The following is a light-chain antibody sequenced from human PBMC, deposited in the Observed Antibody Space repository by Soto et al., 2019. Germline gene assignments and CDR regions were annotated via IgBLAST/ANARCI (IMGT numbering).Light chain of an antibody. Sequence: QSVLTQPPSVAGAPGPRGTISCTGSSSNIGAGYDVPWYQQLPGTAPKLLIYGNRNRPSGVPDRFSGSKSGTSASLAITGLQAEDEAEYYCQSYDSSLSGFVVFGGGTKLPVL. V-gene: IGLV1-40*01. CDR3: QSYDSSLSGFVV. CDR1: SSNIGAGYD. J-gene: IGLJ2*01. CDR2: GNR.